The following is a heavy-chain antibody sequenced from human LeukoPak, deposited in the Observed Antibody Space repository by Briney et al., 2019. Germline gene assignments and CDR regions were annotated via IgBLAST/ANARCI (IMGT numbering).Heavy chain of an antibody. CDR3: ASSRATIRSGGWYNY. Sequence: SETLSLTCAVYGGSFSGYYWSWIRQPPGKGLEWIGEINHSGSTSYNPSLKSRVTISVDTSKNQFSLKLSSATAADTAVYYCASSRATIRSGGWYNYWGQGTLVTVSS. V-gene: IGHV4-34*01. CDR2: INHSGST. J-gene: IGHJ4*02. CDR1: GGSFSGYY. D-gene: IGHD6-19*01.